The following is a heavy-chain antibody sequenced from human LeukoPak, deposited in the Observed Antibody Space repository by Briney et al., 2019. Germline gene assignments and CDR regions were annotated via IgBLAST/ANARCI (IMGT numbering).Heavy chain of an antibody. Sequence: ASVKVSCKASGYTFTGYYMHWVRQAPGQGLEWMGWINPNSGGTNYAQKFQGRVTMTRDTSISTAYMELSRLRSDDTAVYYCASAADYYDSSGYYIFDYWGQGTLVTVSS. CDR3: ASAADYYDSSGYYIFDY. CDR2: INPNSGGT. V-gene: IGHV1-2*02. D-gene: IGHD3-22*01. J-gene: IGHJ4*02. CDR1: GYTFTGYY.